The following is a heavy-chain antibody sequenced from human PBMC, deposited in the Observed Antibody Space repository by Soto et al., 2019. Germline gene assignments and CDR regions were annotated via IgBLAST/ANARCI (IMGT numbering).Heavy chain of an antibody. CDR3: ARRHYCRGDCTINPDYYSGMDV. CDR1: GYIFTDHC. V-gene: IGHV5-51*01. D-gene: IGHD2-21*02. Sequence: EVQVVQSGAEVKEPGESLKISCKGSGYIFTDHCIVWVRQMAGKGLEWVGIICPGYSNIIYSPSVQGQVTTSADMSISTAYLQWSSLKASDTAIYYCARRHYCRGDCTINPDYYSGMDVWGQGTTVTVSS. J-gene: IGHJ6*02. CDR2: ICPGYSNI.